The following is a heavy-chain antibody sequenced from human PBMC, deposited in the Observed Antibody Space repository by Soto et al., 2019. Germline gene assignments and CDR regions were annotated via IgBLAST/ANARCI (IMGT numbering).Heavy chain of an antibody. CDR3: ARDLWGYCGADCYPLDV. CDR2: MYNTGST. Sequence: SETLSLTCTVSGGSISSYYWSWFRQPPGKGLEWIGYMYNTGSTIYNPSLKSRVTISVDTSKNQFSLKLNSVTAADTAVYYCARDLWGYCGADCYPLDVWGQGTTVTV. D-gene: IGHD2-21*02. V-gene: IGHV4-59*01. CDR1: GGSISSYY. J-gene: IGHJ6*02.